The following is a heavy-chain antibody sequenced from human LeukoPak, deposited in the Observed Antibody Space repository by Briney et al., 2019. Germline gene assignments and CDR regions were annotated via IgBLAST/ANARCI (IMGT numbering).Heavy chain of an antibody. Sequence: GGSLRLSCAASGFTFSDYVMGWVRLAPGKGLEWVSSISNSAHRTHYADSVKGRFTISRDNSKNTLYLQMNSLRAEDTAVYYCAKDSSMVRGDYDYFDYWGQGTLVTVSS. CDR2: ISNSAHRT. J-gene: IGHJ4*02. CDR1: GFTFSDYV. CDR3: AKDSSMVRGDYDYFDY. V-gene: IGHV3-23*01. D-gene: IGHD3-10*01.